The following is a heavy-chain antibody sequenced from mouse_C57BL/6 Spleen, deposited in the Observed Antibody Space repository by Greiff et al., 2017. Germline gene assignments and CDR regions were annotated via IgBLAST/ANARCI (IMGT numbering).Heavy chain of an antibody. Sequence: EVQLQQSGAELVRPGASVKLSCTASGFNIKDYYMHWVKQRPEQGLEWIGRIDPEDGDTEYAPQFRGKATMTADTSSNTTYLQHSRLTSEDTGVYYCTTTESLRFAYWGQGTLVTVSA. D-gene: IGHD2-12*01. CDR1: GFNIKDYY. CDR2: IDPEDGDT. CDR3: TTTESLRFAY. V-gene: IGHV14-1*01. J-gene: IGHJ3*01.